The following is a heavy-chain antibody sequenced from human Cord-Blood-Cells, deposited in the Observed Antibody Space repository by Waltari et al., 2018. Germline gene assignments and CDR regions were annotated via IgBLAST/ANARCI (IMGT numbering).Heavy chain of an antibody. CDR2: INHSGST. CDR1: GGSFSGYY. Sequence: QVQLQQWGAGLLKPSETLSLTCAVYGGSFSGYYWSWIRQPPGKGLEWIGEINHSGSTNYTPSLKCRVTISVDTSKNQFSLKLSSVTAADTAVYYCARGPTIFGVVIMGFDYWGQGTLVTVSS. D-gene: IGHD3-3*01. V-gene: IGHV4-34*01. CDR3: ARGPTIFGVVIMGFDY. J-gene: IGHJ4*02.